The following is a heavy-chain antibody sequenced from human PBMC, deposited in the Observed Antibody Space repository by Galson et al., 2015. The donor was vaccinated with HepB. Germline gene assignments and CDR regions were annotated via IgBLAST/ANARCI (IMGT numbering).Heavy chain of an antibody. Sequence: SLRLSCAVSGFTFSSVGMHWFRQTPGQGLEWVGVIWYDGSNQYYSDSVKGRFTISRDNSRSTLYLQMNSLRAEDTAVYYCAREFRGGYYGSGSYFDYWGQGTLVTVSS. J-gene: IGHJ4*02. CDR2: IWYDGSNQ. CDR3: AREFRGGYYGSGSYFDY. V-gene: IGHV3-33*08. D-gene: IGHD3-10*01. CDR1: GFTFSSVG.